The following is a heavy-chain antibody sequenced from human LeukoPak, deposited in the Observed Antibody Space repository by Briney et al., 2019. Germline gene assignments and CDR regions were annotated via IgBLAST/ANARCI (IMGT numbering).Heavy chain of an antibody. CDR3: ARGGRDGYNYQDAFDI. Sequence: PGGSLRLSCAASGFTFSDYYMSWIRQAPGKGLEWVSYISSSSSYTNYADSVKGRFTISRDNAKNSLYLQMNSLGAEDTAVYYCARGGRDGYNYQDAFDIWGQGTMVTVSS. CDR2: ISSSSSYT. D-gene: IGHD5-24*01. CDR1: GFTFSDYY. V-gene: IGHV3-11*05. J-gene: IGHJ3*02.